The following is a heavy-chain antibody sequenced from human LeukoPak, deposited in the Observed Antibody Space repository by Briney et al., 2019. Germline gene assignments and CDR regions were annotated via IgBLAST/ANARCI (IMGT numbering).Heavy chain of an antibody. CDR2: INPSGGST. J-gene: IGHJ2*01. Sequence: ASVKVSCKASGYTSTSYYMDWVRQAPGQGLEWMGIINPSGGSTTYAQKFQGRVTMTRDTSTSTVYMELTSLRSEDTAIFYRARDRGSSSFDLWGRGTLVSVSS. D-gene: IGHD6-13*01. V-gene: IGHV1-46*01. CDR3: ARDRGSSSFDL. CDR1: GYTSTSYY.